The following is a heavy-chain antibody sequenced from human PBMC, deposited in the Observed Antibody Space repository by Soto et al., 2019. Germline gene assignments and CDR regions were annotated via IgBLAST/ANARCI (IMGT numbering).Heavy chain of an antibody. CDR2: IYWDDDK. D-gene: IGHD6-19*01. V-gene: IGHV2-5*02. Sequence: SGPTLVNPTQTLTLTCTFSGFSLSTSGVGVGWIRQPPGKALEWLALIYWDDDKRYSPSLKSRLTITKDTSKNQVVLTMTNMDPVDTATYYCAHSPGPIAVAGTPSRLFYYWGQGTLVTVSS. J-gene: IGHJ4*02. CDR1: GFSLSTSGVG. CDR3: AHSPGPIAVAGTPSRLFYY.